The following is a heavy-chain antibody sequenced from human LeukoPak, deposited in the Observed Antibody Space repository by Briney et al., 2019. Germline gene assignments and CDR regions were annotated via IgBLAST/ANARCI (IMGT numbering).Heavy chain of an antibody. CDR1: GGSVSSSTYY. D-gene: IGHD3-9*01. J-gene: IGHJ4*02. CDR3: ARLSKARFFDYIFDY. CDR2: IYYSGST. V-gene: IGHV4-39*01. Sequence: PSETLSLTCTVYGGSVSSSTYYWGWIRQPPGKGLEWIGNIYYSGSTYYHLSITRRFTMSVDTSNNQFSLKMHSVTAADTAVYYCARLSKARFFDYIFDYWGQGTLVTVSS.